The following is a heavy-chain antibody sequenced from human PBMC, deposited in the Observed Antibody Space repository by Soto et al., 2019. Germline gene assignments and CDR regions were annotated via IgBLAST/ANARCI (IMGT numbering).Heavy chain of an antibody. D-gene: IGHD3-3*01. V-gene: IGHV4-59*01. Sequence: SETLSLTCTVSGGSISSYYWSWIRQPPGKGLEWIGYIYYSGSTNYNPFLKSRVTISVDTSKNQFSLKLSSVTAADTAVYYCARADDSNDAFDIWGQGTMVTVSS. CDR1: GGSISSYY. J-gene: IGHJ3*02. CDR2: IYYSGST. CDR3: ARADDSNDAFDI.